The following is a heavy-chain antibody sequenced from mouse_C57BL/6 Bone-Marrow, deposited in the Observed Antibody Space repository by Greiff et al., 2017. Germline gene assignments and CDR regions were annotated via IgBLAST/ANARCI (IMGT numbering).Heavy chain of an antibody. CDR2: IDPSDSYT. J-gene: IGHJ4*01. V-gene: IGHV1-69*01. D-gene: IGHD1-1*01. Sequence: QVHVKQPGAELVMPGASVKLSCKASGYTFTSYWMHWVKQRPGQGLEWIGEIDPSDSYTNYNQKFKGKSTLTVDKSSSTAYMQLSSLTSEDSAVYYCARRGYYGSSSYYYAMDYWGQGTSVTVSS. CDR1: GYTFTSYW. CDR3: ARRGYYGSSSYYYAMDY.